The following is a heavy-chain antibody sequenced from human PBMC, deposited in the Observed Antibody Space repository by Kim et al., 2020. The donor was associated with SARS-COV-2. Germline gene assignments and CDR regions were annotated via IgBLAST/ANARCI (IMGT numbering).Heavy chain of an antibody. CDR2: ISYDGSNK. V-gene: IGHV3-30*18. J-gene: IGHJ4*02. D-gene: IGHD2-21*02. CDR3: AKDHRTLCGGDCYGFDY. Sequence: GGSLRLSCAASGFIFSSYGMHWVRQAPGKGLEWVAVISYDGSNKYYADSVKGRFTISRDNSKNTLYLQMNSLRAEDTAVYYCAKDHRTLCGGDCYGFDYWGQGTLVTVSS. CDR1: GFIFSSYG.